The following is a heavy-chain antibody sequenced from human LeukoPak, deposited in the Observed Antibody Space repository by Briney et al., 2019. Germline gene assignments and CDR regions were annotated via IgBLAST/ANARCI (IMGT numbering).Heavy chain of an antibody. CDR3: ARDLGTIWFGESWAFDI. D-gene: IGHD3-10*01. CDR2: INPNSGGT. V-gene: IGHV1-2*04. CDR1: GYTFTGYY. J-gene: IGHJ3*02. Sequence: ASVKVSCKASGYTFTGYYMHWVRQAPGQGLEWMGWINPNSGGTNYAQKFQGWVTMTRDTSISTAYMELSRLRSDDTAVYYCARDLGTIWFGESWAFDIWGQGTMVTVSS.